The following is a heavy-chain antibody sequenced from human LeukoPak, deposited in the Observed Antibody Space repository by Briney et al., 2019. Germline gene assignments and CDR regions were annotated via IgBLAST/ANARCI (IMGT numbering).Heavy chain of an antibody. CDR2: ISGSGGST. D-gene: IGHD3-16*02. CDR1: GFTFSSYG. V-gene: IGHV3-23*01. J-gene: IGHJ4*02. CDR3: AKVKSYRFFDY. Sequence: GGSLRLFCAASGFTFSSYGMSWVRQAPGKGLEGVSAISGSGGSTYYADSVKGRFTISRDNSKNTLYLQMNSLRAEDTAVYYCAKVKSYRFFDYWGQGTLVTVSS.